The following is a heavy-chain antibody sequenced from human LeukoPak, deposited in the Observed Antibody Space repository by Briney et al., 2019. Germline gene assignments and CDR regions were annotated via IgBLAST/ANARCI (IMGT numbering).Heavy chain of an antibody. J-gene: IGHJ4*02. CDR1: GDSITRHQ. D-gene: IGHD3-16*01. CDR3: ARKRLRSVLDY. V-gene: IGHV4-59*11. Sequence: SETLSLTRSVSGDSITRHQWTWIRPPPGKGLEWNGNITCRGNTSYTSSLQSRVTVSTDMSKNPFSLTLSSVTAADAAAYSCARKRLRSVLDYWGQGSLVTVSS. CDR2: ITCRGNT.